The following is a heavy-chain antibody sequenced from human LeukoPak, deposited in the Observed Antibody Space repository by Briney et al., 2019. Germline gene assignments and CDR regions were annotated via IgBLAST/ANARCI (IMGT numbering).Heavy chain of an antibody. CDR3: ARHRYYGSGSRPNWFDP. J-gene: IGHJ5*02. Sequence: SETLSLTCTVSGGSISSSSYYWGWVRQPPGKGLEWIGSIYYSGSTYYNPSLKSRVTISVDTSKNQFSLKLSSVTAADTAVYYCARHRYYGSGSRPNWFDPWGQGTLVTVSS. CDR1: GGSISSSSYY. V-gene: IGHV4-39*01. D-gene: IGHD3-10*01. CDR2: IYYSGST.